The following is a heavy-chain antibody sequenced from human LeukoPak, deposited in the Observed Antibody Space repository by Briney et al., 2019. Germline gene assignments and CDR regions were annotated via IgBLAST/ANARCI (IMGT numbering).Heavy chain of an antibody. CDR1: GFTFSSYS. V-gene: IGHV3-21*01. Sequence: MAGGSLRLSCAASGFTFSSYSMNWVRQAPGKGLEWVSSISSSSSYIYYADSVKGRFTISRDNAKNSLYLQMNSLRAEDTAVYYCATHYETHRYYYYYMDVWGKGTTVTVSS. CDR3: ATHYETHRYYYYYMDV. CDR2: ISSSSSYI. J-gene: IGHJ6*03. D-gene: IGHD4-17*01.